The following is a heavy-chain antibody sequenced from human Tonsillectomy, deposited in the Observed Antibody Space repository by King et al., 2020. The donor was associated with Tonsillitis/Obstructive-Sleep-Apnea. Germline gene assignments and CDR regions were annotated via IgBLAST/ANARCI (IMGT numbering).Heavy chain of an antibody. J-gene: IGHJ5*01. V-gene: IGHV4-34*01. CDR1: GGSFSGFY. D-gene: IGHD3-9*01. Sequence: VQLQQWGAGLLKPSEPLSLTCAVYGGSFSGFYWTWIRQPPGKGLEWIGEITHSGGNRYNPSLRSRVTISTDSSKNQFSLKLSSVTAADTALYYCARGDLLTGYYASTDFDSWGQGTLVTVSS. CDR2: ITHSGGN. CDR3: ARGDLLTGYYASTDFDS.